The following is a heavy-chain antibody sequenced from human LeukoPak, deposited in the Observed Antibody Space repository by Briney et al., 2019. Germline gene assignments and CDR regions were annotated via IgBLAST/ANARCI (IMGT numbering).Heavy chain of an antibody. D-gene: IGHD3-3*01. Sequence: GGSLRLSCAASGFTFSSYVMSWVRQAPGKGLEWVSAISGSGGSTYYADSVKGRFTISRDNSKNTLYLQMNSLRAEDTAVYYCAALFTISYFDYWGQGTLVTVSS. J-gene: IGHJ4*02. CDR1: GFTFSSYV. CDR3: AALFTISYFDY. CDR2: ISGSGGST. V-gene: IGHV3-23*01.